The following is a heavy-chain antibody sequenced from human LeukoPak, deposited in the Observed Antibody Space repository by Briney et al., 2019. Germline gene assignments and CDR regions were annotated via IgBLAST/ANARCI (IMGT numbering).Heavy chain of an antibody. J-gene: IGHJ3*02. D-gene: IGHD5-24*01. CDR3: ARDREMATMWGFSAFDI. V-gene: IGHV1-46*01. CDR2: INPSGGST. Sequence: GASVKVSCKASGYTFTSYYMHWVRQAPGQGLEWMGIINPSGGSTSYAQKFQGRVTMTRDTSTSTVYMELSSLRSEDTAVYYCARDREMATMWGFSAFDIWGQGTMVTVSS. CDR1: GYTFTSYY.